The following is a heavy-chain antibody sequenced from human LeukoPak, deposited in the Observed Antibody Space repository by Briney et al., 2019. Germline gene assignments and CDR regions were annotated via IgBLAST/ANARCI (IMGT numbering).Heavy chain of an antibody. CDR1: VFTFSSYA. J-gene: IGHJ4*02. V-gene: IGHV3-64*01. CDR3: ARRAPGYSSGWLDY. Sequence: GGSLRLSCAASVFTFSSYAIHWVRQAPGKGLEDVSAISSNGGSTFYAKSVKGRFTISRDNSKNTLYLQMGSLRVEDMAVYYCARRAPGYSSGWLDYWGQGTLVTVSS. D-gene: IGHD6-19*01. CDR2: ISSNGGST.